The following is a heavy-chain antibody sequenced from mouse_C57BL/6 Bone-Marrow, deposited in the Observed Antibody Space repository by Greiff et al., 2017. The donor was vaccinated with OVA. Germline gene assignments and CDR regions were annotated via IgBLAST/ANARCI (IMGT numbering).Heavy chain of an antibody. CDR3: TITTVVATKWYFDV. D-gene: IGHD1-1*01. J-gene: IGHJ1*03. Sequence: EVQLQQSGAELVRPGASVKLSCTASGFNIKDDYMHWVKQRPEQGLEWIGWIDPENGDTEYASKFQGKATITADTSSNTAYLQLSSLTSEDTAVYYCTITTVVATKWYFDVWGTGTTVTVSS. CDR1: GFNIKDDY. CDR2: IDPENGDT. V-gene: IGHV14-4*01.